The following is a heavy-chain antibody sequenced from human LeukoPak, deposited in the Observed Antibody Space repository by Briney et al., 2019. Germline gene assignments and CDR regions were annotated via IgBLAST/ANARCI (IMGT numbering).Heavy chain of an antibody. CDR3: ARDTGGGFDP. Sequence: PGGSLRLSCAASGFNFRNYWISWVRQAPGKGLEWVAKIKDDGRDKYYVDSVKGRFTISRDNAKNSLSLQMNSLRVEDTAVYYCARDTGGGFDPWGQGTLVTVSS. J-gene: IGHJ5*02. D-gene: IGHD1-1*01. CDR1: GFNFRNYW. CDR2: IKDDGRDK. V-gene: IGHV3-7*01.